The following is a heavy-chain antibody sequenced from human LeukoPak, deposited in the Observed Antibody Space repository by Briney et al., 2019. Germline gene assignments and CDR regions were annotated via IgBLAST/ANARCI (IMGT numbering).Heavy chain of an antibody. Sequence: ASVNVSCKASGYIFIRYYIHWVRQAPGQGLEWMGIINPSGGSTSYAQKFQGRVTMTRDTSTSTVYMELSSLRSDDTAVYYCARGYSSGWGKDYYYYMDVWGKGTTVTVSS. CDR3: ARGYSSGWGKDYYYYMDV. CDR2: INPSGGST. V-gene: IGHV1-46*01. CDR1: GYIFIRYY. J-gene: IGHJ6*03. D-gene: IGHD6-19*01.